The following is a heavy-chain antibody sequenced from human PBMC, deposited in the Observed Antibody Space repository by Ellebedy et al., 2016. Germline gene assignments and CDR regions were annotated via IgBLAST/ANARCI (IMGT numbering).Heavy chain of an antibody. J-gene: IGHJ4*02. V-gene: IGHV1-18*01. D-gene: IGHD6-13*01. CDR2: ISAYNGNT. CDR3: AREAIAAAKIQPNFDY. CDR1: GYTFTSYG. Sequence: ASVKVSCKASGYTFTSYGISWVRQAPGQGLEWMGWISAYNGNTNYAQKLQGRVTMTTDTSTSTAYMELRSLRSEDTAVYFCAREAIAAAKIQPNFDYWGQGTLVTVSS.